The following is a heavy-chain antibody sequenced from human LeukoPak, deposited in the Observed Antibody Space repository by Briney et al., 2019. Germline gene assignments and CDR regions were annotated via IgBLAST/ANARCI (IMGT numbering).Heavy chain of an antibody. CDR3: ARGVMSSGSYYFDY. D-gene: IGHD1-26*01. CDR1: GGSFSGYY. V-gene: IGHV4-34*01. Sequence: SETLSLTCAVYGGSFSGYYWSWIRQPPGKGLEWIGEINHSGSTNYNPSLKSRVTISVDSSKNQFSLKLSSVTAADTAVYYCARGVMSSGSYYFDYWGQGTLVTVSS. J-gene: IGHJ4*02. CDR2: INHSGST.